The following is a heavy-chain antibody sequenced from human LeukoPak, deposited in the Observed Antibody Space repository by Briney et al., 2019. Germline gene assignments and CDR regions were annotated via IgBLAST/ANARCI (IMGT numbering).Heavy chain of an antibody. CDR2: IYHSGRT. CDR1: GYSISSGYY. J-gene: IGHJ4*02. D-gene: IGHD6-19*01. CDR3: ASRIAVSKFDY. V-gene: IGHV4-38-2*02. Sequence: SETLSLTCTVSGYSISSGYYWGWIRQPPGKGLEWIGSIYHSGRTFYNPSLKSRVTISVDTSKNQFSLRLSSVTAADTAVHYCASRIAVSKFDYWGQGTLVTVSS.